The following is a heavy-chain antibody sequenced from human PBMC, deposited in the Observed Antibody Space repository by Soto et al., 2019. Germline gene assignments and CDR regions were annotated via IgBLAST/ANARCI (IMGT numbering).Heavy chain of an antibody. Sequence: PSETLSLTCRVSGGSISSSSYYWGWIRQPPGKGLEWIGSIYRSGYTYDNPSLKSRLTISVDTSTNQFSLKLSSVTAADTAVYYCARHTLVREIKDICWFDPWGHGTLVTAPQ. D-gene: IGHD3-10*01. J-gene: IGHJ5*02. V-gene: IGHV4-39*01. CDR3: ARHTLVREIKDICWFDP. CDR1: GGSISSSSYY. CDR2: IYRSGYT.